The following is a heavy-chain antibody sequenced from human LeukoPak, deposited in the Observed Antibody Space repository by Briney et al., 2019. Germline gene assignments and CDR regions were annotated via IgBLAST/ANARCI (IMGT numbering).Heavy chain of an antibody. CDR1: GGTFSSYA. CDR3: ARSRVGTTVTLDY. D-gene: IGHD4-17*01. CDR2: IIPIFGTA. V-gene: IGHV1-69*06. Sequence: SVKVSCKASGGTFSSYAISWVRQAPGQGLEWMGGIIPIFGTANYAQKFQGRVTITADKSTSTAYMELSSLRSEDTAVYYCARSRVGTTVTLDYWGQGTLVTVSS. J-gene: IGHJ4*02.